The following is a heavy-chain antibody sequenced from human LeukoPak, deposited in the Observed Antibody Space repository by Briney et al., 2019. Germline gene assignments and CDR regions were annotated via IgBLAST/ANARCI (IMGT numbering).Heavy chain of an antibody. CDR2: ISYSGGA. J-gene: IGHJ4*02. Sequence: SETLSLTCTVSGASIRSNYWGWIRQPPGKGLEGIGDISYSGGAKYNPSLKSRVTILVDSSKKEFSLTLNSVTAADTAVYYCARDRDGFSLFDNWGQGTLVTVSS. D-gene: IGHD3-3*01. V-gene: IGHV4-59*01. CDR3: ARDRDGFSLFDN. CDR1: GASIRSNY.